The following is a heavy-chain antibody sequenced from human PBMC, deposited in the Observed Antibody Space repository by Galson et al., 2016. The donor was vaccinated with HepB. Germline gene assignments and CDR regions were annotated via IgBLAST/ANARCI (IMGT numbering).Heavy chain of an antibody. D-gene: IGHD6-13*01. Sequence: SLRLSCAVSGFTFNSYSMNWVRQAPGKGPEWVSSISIGSSYRYYADSVKGRFTISRDNAKNSLYLQMNSLRAEDTAVYYCAREASSWSHFDYWGQGTLVTVSS. V-gene: IGHV3-21*01. CDR2: ISIGSSYR. J-gene: IGHJ4*02. CDR3: AREASSWSHFDY. CDR1: GFTFNSYS.